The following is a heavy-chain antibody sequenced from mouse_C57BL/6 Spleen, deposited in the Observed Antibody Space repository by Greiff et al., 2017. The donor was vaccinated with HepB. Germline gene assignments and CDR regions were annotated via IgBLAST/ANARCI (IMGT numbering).Heavy chain of an antibody. Sequence: VQLQQSGPELVKPGASVKISCKASGYTFTDYYMNWVKQSHGKSLEWIGDINPNNGGTSYNQKFKGKATLTVDKSSSTAYMELRSLTSEDSAVYYCARSDYYGSSRGYFDVWGTGTTVTVSS. CDR3: ARSDYYGSSRGYFDV. V-gene: IGHV1-26*01. D-gene: IGHD1-1*01. CDR2: INPNNGGT. CDR1: GYTFTDYY. J-gene: IGHJ1*03.